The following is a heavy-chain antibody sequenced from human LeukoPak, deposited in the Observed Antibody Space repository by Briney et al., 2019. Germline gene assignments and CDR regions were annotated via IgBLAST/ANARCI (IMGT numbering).Heavy chain of an antibody. Sequence: PGGSLRLSCTASGFTFSNYWMHWVRQAPGKGLVWVSGINSDGSNTNYVDSVKGRFTIFRDNAKNTLYVQMNSLRAEDTAVYYCAKDLSPLLPVAGRDAFDIWGQGTMVTVSS. CDR3: AKDLSPLLPVAGRDAFDI. J-gene: IGHJ3*02. CDR1: GFTFSNYW. CDR2: INSDGSNT. V-gene: IGHV3-74*01. D-gene: IGHD6-19*01.